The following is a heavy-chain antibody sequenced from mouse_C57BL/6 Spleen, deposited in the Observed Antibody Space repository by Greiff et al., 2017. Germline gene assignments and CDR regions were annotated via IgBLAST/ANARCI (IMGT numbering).Heavy chain of an antibody. CDR3: TTLGGYDGRDYYAMDY. J-gene: IGHJ4*01. V-gene: IGHV14-4*01. D-gene: IGHD2-2*01. Sequence: EVKLVESGAELVRPGASVTLSCTASGFNIKDDYMHWVKQRREQGLGWSGWFDPENGDNEYASKFQGKATITADTSSNTAYLQLRSMTSEDTAVYYLTTLGGYDGRDYYAMDYGGQGTSVTVSS. CDR1: GFNIKDDY. CDR2: FDPENGDN.